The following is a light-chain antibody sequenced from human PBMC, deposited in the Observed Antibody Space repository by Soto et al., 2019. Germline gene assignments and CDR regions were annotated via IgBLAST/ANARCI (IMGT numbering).Light chain of an antibody. CDR3: SSYTTSNTRQIV. CDR2: DVS. Sequence: QSVLTQPASVSGSPGQSITISCTGTSSDIGYYNFVSWYQQHPGKAPKLMIYDVSNRPSGVSNRFSGSKSDNTASLTISGLQPEDEADYHCSSYTTSNTRQIVFGTGTKVTVL. V-gene: IGLV2-14*03. CDR1: SSDIGYYNF. J-gene: IGLJ1*01.